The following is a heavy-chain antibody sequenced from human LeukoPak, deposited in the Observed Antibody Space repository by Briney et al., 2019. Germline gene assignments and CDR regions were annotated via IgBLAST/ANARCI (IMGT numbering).Heavy chain of an antibody. D-gene: IGHD3-16*02. Sequence: SVKVSCKASGDNFSSYVFTWVRQAPGQGLEWMGRIIPTLDVANFAQKFKGRVSITADKSTNTAHLELSNLRSEDTAVYYCTREGVYSPDPTSYHRLPFDIWGKGTVVIVSS. V-gene: IGHV1-69*04. CDR2: IIPTLDVA. CDR3: TREGVYSPDPTSYHRLPFDI. CDR1: GDNFSSYV. J-gene: IGHJ3*02.